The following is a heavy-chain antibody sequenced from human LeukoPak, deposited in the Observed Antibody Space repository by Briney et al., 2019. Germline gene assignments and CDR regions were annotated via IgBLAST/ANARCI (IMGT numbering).Heavy chain of an antibody. V-gene: IGHV3-48*03. J-gene: IGHJ4*02. D-gene: IGHD5-12*01. Sequence: GGSLRLSCAASGFTFSSYEMNWVRQAPGKGLEWVSYISSSGSTIYYADSVKGRFTISRDNAKNSLYLQMNSLRAEDTAVYYCARAYSGYDPGPYWGQGTLVTVSS. CDR3: ARAYSGYDPGPY. CDR1: GFTFSSYE. CDR2: ISSSGSTI.